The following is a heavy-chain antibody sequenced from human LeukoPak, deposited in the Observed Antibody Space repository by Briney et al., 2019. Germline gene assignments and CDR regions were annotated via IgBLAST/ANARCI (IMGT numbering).Heavy chain of an antibody. J-gene: IGHJ4*02. CDR2: IRYDESNK. V-gene: IGHV3-30*02. Sequence: PGGSLRLSCAASGFTFSSYVMHCVRQAPGKGLEWLAFIRYDESNKFYADSVKCRFTISRDNSRNTLYLQMNSLSAEDTAVYYCAKDLYGSGSYQIRLFDYWGQGTLVTVSS. D-gene: IGHD3-10*01. CDR3: AKDLYGSGSYQIRLFDY. CDR1: GFTFSSYV.